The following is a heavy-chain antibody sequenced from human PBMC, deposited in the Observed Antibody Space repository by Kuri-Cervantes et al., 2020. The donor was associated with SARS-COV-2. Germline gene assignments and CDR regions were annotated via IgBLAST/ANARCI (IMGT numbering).Heavy chain of an antibody. CDR3: ARVPDDSSGYQGELDY. V-gene: IGHV1-69*13. J-gene: IGHJ4*02. Sequence: SVNVSCKASGGTFSSYAISWVRQAPGQGLEWMGGIIPIFGTANYAQKFQGRVTITADESTSTAYMELSSLRSEDTAVYYCARVPDDSSGYQGELDYWGQGTLVTVSS. CDR2: IIPIFGTA. D-gene: IGHD3-22*01. CDR1: GGTFSSYA.